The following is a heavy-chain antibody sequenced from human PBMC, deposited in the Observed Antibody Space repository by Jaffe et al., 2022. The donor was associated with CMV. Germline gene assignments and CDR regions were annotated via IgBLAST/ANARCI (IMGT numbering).Heavy chain of an antibody. Sequence: QVQLQESGPGLVKPSETLSLTCTVSGASITTHFWSWIRQPAGKGLEWIGRVYSTGTTKYNPSPSLKSRLTMSVDTSKNQFSLKLTSVTAADTAVYYCARGLEPLEGVYYFDYWGQGTLVTVSS. V-gene: IGHV4-4*07. CDR1: GASITTHF. CDR2: VYSTGTT. D-gene: IGHD3-3*01. CDR3: ARGLEPLEGVYYFDY. J-gene: IGHJ4*02.